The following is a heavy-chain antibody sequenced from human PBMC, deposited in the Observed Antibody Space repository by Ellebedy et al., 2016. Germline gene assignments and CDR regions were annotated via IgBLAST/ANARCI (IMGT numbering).Heavy chain of an antibody. J-gene: IGHJ3*02. CDR3: ATGIYEDGAVIITRFDAFDI. D-gene: IGHD3-22*01. Sequence: ASVKVSCKASGYTFTSYYMHWVRQAPGKGLEWMGGFDPEDGEAIYAQKFQGRVTMTEDTSTDTAYMELSSLRSEDTAVYYCATGIYEDGAVIITRFDAFDIWGQGTMVTVSS. CDR2: FDPEDGEA. V-gene: IGHV1-24*01. CDR1: GYTFTSYY.